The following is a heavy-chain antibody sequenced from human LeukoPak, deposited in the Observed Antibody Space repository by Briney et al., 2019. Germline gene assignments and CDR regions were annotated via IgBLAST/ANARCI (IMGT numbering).Heavy chain of an antibody. D-gene: IGHD3-22*01. V-gene: IGHV3-74*01. Sequence: GGSLRLSCAASGFTFSSYSMNWVRQAPGKGLEWFSRINSDGSSTSYADSVKGRFTISRDNAKNSLYLQMNSLRAEDTAVYYCACGDYYDSSGCFNWGQGTLVTVSS. CDR3: ACGDYYDSSGCFN. CDR2: INSDGSST. J-gene: IGHJ4*02. CDR1: GFTFSSYS.